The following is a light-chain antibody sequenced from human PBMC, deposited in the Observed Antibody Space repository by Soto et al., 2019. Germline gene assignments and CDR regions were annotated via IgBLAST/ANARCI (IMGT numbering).Light chain of an antibody. Sequence: QSALTQPRSVSGSPGQSVTISCTGTTSDVGGYNYVSWYQQHPGKAPKLMIYDVSKGPSGVPDRFSGSKSGNTASLTISGLQAEDEADYYCSSYAGSYPWVFGGGTKVTVL. CDR2: DVS. J-gene: IGLJ3*02. CDR3: SSYAGSYPWV. V-gene: IGLV2-11*01. CDR1: TSDVGGYNY.